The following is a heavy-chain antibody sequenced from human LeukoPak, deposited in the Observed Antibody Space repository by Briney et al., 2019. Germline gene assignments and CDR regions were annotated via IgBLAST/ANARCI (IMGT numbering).Heavy chain of an antibody. Sequence: GESLKISCRASGHNFTDYWIAWVRQLPGKGLEWVGIIHPSDSETQYSPSFQGQVTISADNSITTAYLQWSSLKASDTAIYYCARLGYSGYSPLDSWGQGTLVFVSS. J-gene: IGHJ4*02. CDR2: IHPSDSET. V-gene: IGHV5-51*01. D-gene: IGHD5-12*01. CDR1: GHNFTDYW. CDR3: ARLGYSGYSPLDS.